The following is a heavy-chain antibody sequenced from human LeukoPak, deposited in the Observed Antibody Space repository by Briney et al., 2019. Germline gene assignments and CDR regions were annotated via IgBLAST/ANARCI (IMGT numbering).Heavy chain of an antibody. V-gene: IGHV1-8*01. Sequence: ASVKVSCKASRYTFTDYDINWVRQATGQGLEWMGWMNPNSGNTGYAQKFQGRVTMTRNTSISTAYMELSSLRSEDTAVYYCARARLPYYDFWSGYNHYDYWGQGTLVTVSS. CDR2: MNPNSGNT. D-gene: IGHD3-3*01. CDR3: ARARLPYYDFWSGYNHYDY. J-gene: IGHJ4*02. CDR1: RYTFTDYD.